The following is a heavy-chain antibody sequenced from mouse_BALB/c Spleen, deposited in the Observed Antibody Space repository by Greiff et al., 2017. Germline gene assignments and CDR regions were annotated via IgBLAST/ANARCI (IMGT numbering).Heavy chain of an antibody. D-gene: IGHD2-3*01. CDR1: GFTFSSYA. J-gene: IGHJ3*01. Sequence: EVKLMESGGGLVKPGGSLKLSCAASGFTFSSYAMSWVRQTPEKRLEWVATISSGGSYTYYPDSVKGRFTISRDNAKNTLYLQMSSLRSEDTAMYYCARRDGVDVGTWFAYWGQGTLVTVSA. CDR3: ARRDGVDVGTWFAY. V-gene: IGHV5-9-3*01. CDR2: ISSGGSYT.